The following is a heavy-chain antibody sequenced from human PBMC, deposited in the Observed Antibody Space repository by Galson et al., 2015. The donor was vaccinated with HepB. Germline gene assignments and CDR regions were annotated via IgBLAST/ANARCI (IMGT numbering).Heavy chain of an antibody. D-gene: IGHD6-13*01. CDR2: IIPMFDTA. J-gene: IGHJ6*02. Sequence: SVKVSCKASGGTFSSYAINWVRQAPGQGLEWMGGIIPMFDTAKYVQKFQGRVTITADESTNTAYMELSSLRSEDTAVYYCAREPQAAAGSRYGMDVWGQGTTVTVSS. CDR1: GGTFSSYA. CDR3: AREPQAAAGSRYGMDV. V-gene: IGHV1-69*13.